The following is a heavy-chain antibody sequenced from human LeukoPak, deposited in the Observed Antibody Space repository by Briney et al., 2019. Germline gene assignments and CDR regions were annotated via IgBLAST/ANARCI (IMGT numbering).Heavy chain of an antibody. CDR1: GGSFSGYY. CDR2: INHSGST. CDR3: ARGGYYYDSSSYIKH. V-gene: IGHV4-34*01. J-gene: IGHJ4*02. Sequence: PSETLSLTCAVYGGSFSGYYWSWIRQPPGKGLEWIGEINHSGSTNYNPSLKSRVTISVDTSKNQFSLKLSSVTAADTAVYYCARGGYYYDSSSYIKHWGQGTLVTVSS. D-gene: IGHD3-22*01.